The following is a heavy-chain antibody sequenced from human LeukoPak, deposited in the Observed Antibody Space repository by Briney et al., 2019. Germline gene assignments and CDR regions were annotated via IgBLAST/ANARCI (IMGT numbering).Heavy chain of an antibody. CDR3: ARTLIAAAGIFDY. CDR2: INHSGST. D-gene: IGHD6-13*01. CDR1: GGSFSGYY. Sequence: PSETLSLTCAVYGGSFSGYYWSWIRQPPGKGLECIGEINHSGSTNYSPSLKSRVTISVDTSKNQFSLKLSSVTAADTAVYYCARTLIAAAGIFDYWGQGTLVTVSS. V-gene: IGHV4-34*01. J-gene: IGHJ4*02.